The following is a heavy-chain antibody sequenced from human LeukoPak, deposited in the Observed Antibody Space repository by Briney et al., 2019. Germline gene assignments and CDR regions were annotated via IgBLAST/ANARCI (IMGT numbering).Heavy chain of an antibody. D-gene: IGHD6-13*01. CDR3: ARGARWGQQKVIIYGMDI. V-gene: IGHV7-4-1*02. J-gene: IGHJ6*02. Sequence: ASVKVSCKASGYTFTSYGLNWVRQAPGQGLEWMGWIDTSTRNPTYAQGFTGRFVFSLDASVSTAYLQISNLKAEDTAVYYCARGARWGQQKVIIYGMDIWGQGTTVTVSS. CDR2: IDTSTRNP. CDR1: GYTFTSYG.